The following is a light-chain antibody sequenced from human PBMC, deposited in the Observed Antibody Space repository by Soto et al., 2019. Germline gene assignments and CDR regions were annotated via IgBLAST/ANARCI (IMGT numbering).Light chain of an antibody. V-gene: IGKV3-20*01. CDR3: QQYGSSGT. J-gene: IGKJ1*01. Sequence: EIILTQSPDTLSLSPGERATLSCRASQSVSSSYLAWYQQRPGQAPRLLIYGASNRATGIPDRFSGSGSGTDFTLTISRLEPEDFAVYYCQQYGSSGTFGQGTKVAIK. CDR1: QSVSSSY. CDR2: GAS.